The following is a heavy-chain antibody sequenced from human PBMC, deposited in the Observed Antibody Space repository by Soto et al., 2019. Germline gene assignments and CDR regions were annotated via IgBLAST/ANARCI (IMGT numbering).Heavy chain of an antibody. V-gene: IGHV3-43*01. J-gene: IGHJ4*02. Sequence: GGSLRLSCAASGFTFDDYTMHWVRQAPGKGLEWVSLISWDGGSTYYADSVKGRFTISRDNSKNSLYLQRNSLRTEDTALYYCAKEKNPYSSSYYFDYWGQGTLVTVSS. CDR3: AKEKNPYSSSYYFDY. D-gene: IGHD6-6*01. CDR1: GFTFDDYT. CDR2: ISWDGGST.